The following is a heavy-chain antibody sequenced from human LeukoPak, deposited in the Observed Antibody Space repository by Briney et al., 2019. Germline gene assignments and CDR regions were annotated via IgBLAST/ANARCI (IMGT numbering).Heavy chain of an antibody. CDR2: ISYDGSNK. Sequence: GGSLRLSCAASGFTFSSYAMHWVRQAPGKGLEWVAVISYDGSNKYYADSVKGRFTISRDNSKNTLYLQMNSLRAEDTAVYYCAREFVSTGYYGMDVWGQGTTVTVSS. J-gene: IGHJ6*02. D-gene: IGHD1-14*01. CDR1: GFTFSSYA. CDR3: AREFVSTGYYGMDV. V-gene: IGHV3-30-3*01.